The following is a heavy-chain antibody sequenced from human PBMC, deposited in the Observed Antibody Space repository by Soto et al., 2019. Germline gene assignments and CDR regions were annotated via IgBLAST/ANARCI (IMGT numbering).Heavy chain of an antibody. CDR2: IKSKTDGGTT. D-gene: IGHD3-3*01. CDR3: TTAVFPPNYDFWSGYYFYYGMDV. J-gene: IGHJ6*02. Sequence: PGGSLRLSCAASGFTFSNAWMSWVRQAPGKGLEWVGRIKSKTDGGTTDYAAPVKGRFTISRDDSKNTLYLQMNSLKTEDTAVYYCTTAVFPPNYDFWSGYYFYYGMDVWGQGTTVTVS. V-gene: IGHV3-15*01. CDR1: GFTFSNAW.